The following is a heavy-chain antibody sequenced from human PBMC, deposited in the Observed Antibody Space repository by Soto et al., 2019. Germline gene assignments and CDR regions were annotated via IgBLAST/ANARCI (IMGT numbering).Heavy chain of an antibody. J-gene: IGHJ4*02. CDR1: GFTFSSYA. CDR2: ISYDGSNK. V-gene: IGHV3-30-3*01. CDR3: ARDSLEYYYDSSGSHYFDY. Sequence: PGGSLRLSCAASGFTFSSYAMHWVRQAPGKGLEWVAVISYDGSNKYYADSVKGRFTISRDNSKNTLYLQMNSLRAEDTAVYYCARDSLEYYYDSSGSHYFDYWGQGTLVTVSS. D-gene: IGHD3-22*01.